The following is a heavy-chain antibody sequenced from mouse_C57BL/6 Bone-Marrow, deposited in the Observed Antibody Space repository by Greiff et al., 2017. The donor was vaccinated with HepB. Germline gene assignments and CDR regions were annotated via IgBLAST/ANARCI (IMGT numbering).Heavy chain of an antibody. Sequence: VQLQQPGPELVKPGASVKISCKASGYTFTNYYMHWVKQSHGQSLEWIGDINPNNGGTNYNQKFKGKATLTVDKSSSTAYMELLSLTSEDSAVYYCARRGSVEGYDFDYWGKGTTVTVAS. J-gene: IGHJ2*01. CDR3: ARRGSVEGYDFDY. CDR1: GYTFTNYY. D-gene: IGHD6-1*01. V-gene: IGHV1-26*01. CDR2: INPNNGGT.